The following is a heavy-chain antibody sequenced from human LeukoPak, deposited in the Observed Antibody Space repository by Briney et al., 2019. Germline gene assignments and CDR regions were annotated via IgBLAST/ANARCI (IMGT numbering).Heavy chain of an antibody. J-gene: IGHJ4*02. CDR3: AGSGRGGLKSGVDY. CDR1: GGSISSNNXX. D-gene: IGHD6-25*01. CDR2: ISYNGRT. V-gene: IGHV4-39*01. Sequence: PSETLSLTCTVSGGSISSNNXXXXXXXXXXXXXXXXXGTISYNGRTWYNPSPKSRVTMSVDTSKNQFSLKLSSVTAADTAMYYCAGSGRGGLKSGVDYWGQGTLVTVSS.